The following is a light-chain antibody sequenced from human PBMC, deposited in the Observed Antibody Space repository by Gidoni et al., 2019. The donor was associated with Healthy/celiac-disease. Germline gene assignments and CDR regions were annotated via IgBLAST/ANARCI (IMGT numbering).Light chain of an antibody. CDR1: QSLMHSNGYNY. V-gene: IGKV2-28*01. Sequence: DIATTQSPLSLPVPPGDPASISCRSSQSLMHSNGYNYLYWYLQKPGQSPQLLIYLGSNRASGVPDRCSGSGTGTDFTLKISRGEAEEGGVYYGMQALQSRTFGQGTKVEIK. CDR3: MQALQSRT. J-gene: IGKJ1*01. CDR2: LGS.